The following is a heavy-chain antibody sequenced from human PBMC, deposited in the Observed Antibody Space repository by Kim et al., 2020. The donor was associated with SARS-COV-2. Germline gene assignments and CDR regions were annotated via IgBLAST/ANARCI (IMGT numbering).Heavy chain of an antibody. CDR3: ARHAEAAAGIPYYYYGMDV. D-gene: IGHD6-13*01. V-gene: IGHV4-39*01. Sequence: SETLSLTCTVSGGSISSSSYYWGWIRQSPGKGLEWIGTIFYTGSLYYNPSLKSRVTISVDRSKNQFSLKLRSVTAADTAVYYCARHAEAAAGIPYYYYGMDVWGQGTTVTVSS. J-gene: IGHJ6*02. CDR1: GGSISSSSYY. CDR2: IFYTGSL.